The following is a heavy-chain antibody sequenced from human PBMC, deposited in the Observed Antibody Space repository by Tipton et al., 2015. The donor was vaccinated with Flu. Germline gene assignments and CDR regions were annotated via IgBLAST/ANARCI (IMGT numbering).Heavy chain of an antibody. CDR3: TTELIVVVVAAYYGMDV. D-gene: IGHD2-15*01. J-gene: IGHJ6*02. CDR1: GFTFSNAW. V-gene: IGHV3-15*01. CDR2: IKSKTDGGTT. Sequence: SLRLSCAASGFTFSNAWMSWVRQAPGKGLEWVGRIKSKTDGGTTDYAAPVKGRFTISRDDSKNTLYLQMNSLKTEDTAVYYCTTELIVVVVAAYYGMDVWGQGTTVTVSS.